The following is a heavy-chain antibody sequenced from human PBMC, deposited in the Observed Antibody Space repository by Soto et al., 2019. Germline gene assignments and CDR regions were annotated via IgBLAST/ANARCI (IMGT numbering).Heavy chain of an antibody. J-gene: IGHJ5*02. Sequence: ASVKVSCKASGYTFTNYGVTWVRQAPGQGLEWMGWIAGYNGETRYAQKFQGRVTMTRDTVTTTAYMELRSLRSDDTAVYYCARNAYCDGDCSSALGNWFDPWGKGSLVTVS. CDR2: IAGYNGET. D-gene: IGHD2-21*02. CDR1: GYTFTNYG. CDR3: ARNAYCDGDCSSALGNWFDP. V-gene: IGHV1-18*04.